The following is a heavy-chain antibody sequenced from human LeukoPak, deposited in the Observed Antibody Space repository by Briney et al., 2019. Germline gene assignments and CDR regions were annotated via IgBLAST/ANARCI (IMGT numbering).Heavy chain of an antibody. Sequence: SVKLSCKASVDIFIGYNIHWVPRAPGQGLEWMGGFNPNTGDTNFAQKFQGRVTVARGTSISTAYMELSSLRFDDTAVYYCTREIAARPQDVWFAPWGQGTLVFVSS. J-gene: IGHJ5*02. CDR1: VDIFIGYN. V-gene: IGHV1-2*02. CDR3: TREIAARPQDVWFAP. CDR2: FNPNTGDT. D-gene: IGHD6-6*01.